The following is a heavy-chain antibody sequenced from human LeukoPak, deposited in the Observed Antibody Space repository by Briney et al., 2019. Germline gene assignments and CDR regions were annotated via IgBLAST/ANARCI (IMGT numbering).Heavy chain of an antibody. CDR3: ATEGLSPKNFDY. CDR1: GYTFTGYY. V-gene: IGHV1-2*02. CDR2: INPNSGGT. Sequence: ASVKVSCKASGYTFTGYYLHWVRQAPGQGLEWMGWINPNSGGTNYAQKFQGRVTMTRDTSIDTAYMELSGLRSDDTAVYYCATEGLSPKNFDYWGQGTLVTVSS. D-gene: IGHD2-8*01. J-gene: IGHJ4*02.